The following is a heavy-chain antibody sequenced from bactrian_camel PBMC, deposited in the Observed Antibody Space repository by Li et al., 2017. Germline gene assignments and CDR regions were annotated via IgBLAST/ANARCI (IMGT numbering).Heavy chain of an antibody. Sequence: HVQLVESGGGSVQVGGSLRLSCVAPVDTIGRYCMGWFRQIPDKAREGVATIYTRDGSTYYADSVKGRSTISRDGTKNTLYLDMNDLKPEDTAMYYCAFDYIRCAGPTAAPPDPAYNYWGQGTQVTVS. CDR2: IYTRDGST. D-gene: IGHD1*01. V-gene: IGHV3S1*01. J-gene: IGHJ4*01. CDR3: AFDYIRCAGPTAAPPDPAYNY. CDR1: VDTIGRYC.